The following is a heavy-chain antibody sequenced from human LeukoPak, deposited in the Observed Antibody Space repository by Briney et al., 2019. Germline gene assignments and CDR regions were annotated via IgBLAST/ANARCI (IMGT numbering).Heavy chain of an antibody. Sequence: GGSLRLSCAASGFTVSSHFMTWVRQAPGKGLEWVSVIYIDGNTYYEDSVKGRFTISRDTSKNTLYLQMNSLTPEDTAVYYCARLPIYWGQGTLVTVSS. J-gene: IGHJ4*02. V-gene: IGHV3-66*02. CDR1: GFTVSSHF. CDR2: IYIDGNT. CDR3: ARLPIY.